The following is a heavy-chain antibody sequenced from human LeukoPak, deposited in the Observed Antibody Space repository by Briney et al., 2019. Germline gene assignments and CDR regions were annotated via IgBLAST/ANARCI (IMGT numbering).Heavy chain of an antibody. V-gene: IGHV4-59*08. J-gene: IGHJ4*02. Sequence: PSETLSLTCTVSAGSISNYYWSWIRQPPGKGLEWIGYISYSGSTNYNPPLKSRVTISVDTSKNQFSLKLSSVTAADTAVYYCARLGPAAGTSFDYWGQGTLVTVSS. CDR3: ARLGPAAGTSFDY. CDR1: AGSISNYY. CDR2: ISYSGST. D-gene: IGHD6-13*01.